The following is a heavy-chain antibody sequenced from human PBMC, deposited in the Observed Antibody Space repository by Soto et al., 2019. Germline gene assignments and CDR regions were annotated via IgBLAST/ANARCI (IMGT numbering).Heavy chain of an antibody. V-gene: IGHV3-30*18. CDR3: AKDLVGATGLDP. D-gene: IGHD1-26*01. CDR1: GFTFSSYG. CDR2: ISYDGSNK. Sequence: QVQLVESGGGVVQPGRSLRLCCAASGFTFSSYGMHWVRQAPGKGLEWVAVISYDGSNKYYADSVKGRFTISRDNSKNTLYLQMNSLSAEDTAVYYCAKDLVGATGLDPWGQGTLVTVSS. J-gene: IGHJ5*02.